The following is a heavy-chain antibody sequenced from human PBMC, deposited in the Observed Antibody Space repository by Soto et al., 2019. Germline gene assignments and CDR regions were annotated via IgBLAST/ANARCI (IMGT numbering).Heavy chain of an antibody. V-gene: IGHV1-69*12. Sequence: QVQLVQSGAEVKKPGSSVKVSCKASGGTFSSYAISWVRQAPGQGLEWMGGIIPIFGTANYAQKFQGRVTITADESTSTADMELSSLRSEDTAVYYCARGSSRSRLDPPYFDYWGQGTLVTVSS. CDR2: IIPIFGTA. D-gene: IGHD6-19*01. CDR3: ARGSSRSRLDPPYFDY. J-gene: IGHJ4*02. CDR1: GGTFSSYA.